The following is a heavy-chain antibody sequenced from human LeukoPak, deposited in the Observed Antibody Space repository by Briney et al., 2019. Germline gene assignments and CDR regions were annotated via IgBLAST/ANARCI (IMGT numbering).Heavy chain of an antibody. V-gene: IGHV4-59*11. CDR2: IYYSGTT. Sequence: SETLSLTCTVSGASINSHYWSWFRQPPEKGLEWIGHIYYSGTTFYNPSLNSRVTISVDTSKNQFSLKLSSATAADTAMYYCARSPSNWNYNYWGQGTLVTVSS. CDR3: ARSPSNWNYNY. CDR1: GASINSHY. D-gene: IGHD1-7*01. J-gene: IGHJ4*02.